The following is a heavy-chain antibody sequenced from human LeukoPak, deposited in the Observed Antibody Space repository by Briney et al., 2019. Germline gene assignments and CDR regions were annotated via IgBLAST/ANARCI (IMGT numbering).Heavy chain of an antibody. V-gene: IGHV4-39*07. D-gene: IGHD6-19*01. CDR3: ARAYSSGPFDY. J-gene: IGHJ4*02. CDR2: IYYSGST. CDR1: GGSISSSSYY. Sequence: PSETLSLTCTVSGGSISSSSYYWGWIRQPPGKGLEWIGSIYYSGSTYYNPSLKSRVTISVDTSKNQFSLKLSSVTAADTAVYYCARAYSSGPFDYWGQGTLVTVSS.